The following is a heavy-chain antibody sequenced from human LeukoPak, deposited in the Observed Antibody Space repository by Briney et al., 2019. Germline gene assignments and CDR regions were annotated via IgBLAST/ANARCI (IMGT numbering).Heavy chain of an antibody. V-gene: IGHV1-69*13. Sequence: SVKVSCKASGGTFSSYAISWVRQAPGQGLEWMGGIIPVFGTANYAQKFQGRVTITADESTSTAYMELSSLRSEDTAVYYCASPITGTTNYYYYYGMDVWGQGTTVTVSS. CDR2: IIPVFGTA. CDR1: GGTFSSYA. J-gene: IGHJ6*02. D-gene: IGHD1-7*01. CDR3: ASPITGTTNYYYYYGMDV.